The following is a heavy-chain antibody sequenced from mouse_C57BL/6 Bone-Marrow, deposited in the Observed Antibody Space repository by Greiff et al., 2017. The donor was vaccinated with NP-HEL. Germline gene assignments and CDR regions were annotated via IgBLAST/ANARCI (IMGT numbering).Heavy chain of an antibody. D-gene: IGHD1-1*01. CDR2: IHPSDSDT. J-gene: IGHJ2*01. V-gene: IGHV1-74*01. Sequence: QVQLQQPGAELVKPGASVKVSCKASGYTFTSYWMHWVKQRPGQGLEWIGRIHPSDSDTNYNQKFKGKATLTVDKSSSTAYIQLSSLTSEDSAVYYCAIRGGNYYGSSLDYWGQGTTLTVSS. CDR3: AIRGGNYYGSSLDY. CDR1: GYTFTSYW.